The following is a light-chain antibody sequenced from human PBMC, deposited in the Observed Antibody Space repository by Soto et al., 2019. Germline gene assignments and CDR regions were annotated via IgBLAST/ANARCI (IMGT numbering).Light chain of an antibody. Sequence: EFVLTQSPGTLSFSPGERSTRSCRASQTVRNNYLAWYQQKPGQAPRLLIYDASSRATGIPDRFSGGGSGTDFTLTISRLEPEDFAVYYCQQFSSYPLTFGGGTKVDIK. J-gene: IGKJ4*01. CDR1: QTVRNNY. V-gene: IGKV3-20*01. CDR2: DAS. CDR3: QQFSSYPLT.